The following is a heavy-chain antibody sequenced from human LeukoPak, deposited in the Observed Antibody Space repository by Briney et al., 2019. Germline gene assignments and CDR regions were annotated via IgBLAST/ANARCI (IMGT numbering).Heavy chain of an antibody. V-gene: IGHV3-74*01. CDR3: ATSINYNGGAYPPYYFDY. J-gene: IGHJ4*02. CDR1: GLTFSSFW. Sequence: GGSLRLSCAASGLTFSSFWIHWVRQTPGKGLVWVSRINADGSSATYADSVRGRFTIFRDNAKNTLYLQMNSLRAEDTAVYYCATSINYNGGAYPPYYFDYWGQGTLVTVPS. D-gene: IGHD2-8*01. CDR2: INADGSSA.